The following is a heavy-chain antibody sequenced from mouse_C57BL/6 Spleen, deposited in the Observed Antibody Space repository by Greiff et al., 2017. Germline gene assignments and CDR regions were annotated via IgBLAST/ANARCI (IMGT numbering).Heavy chain of an antibody. J-gene: IGHJ4*01. CDR1: GYSFTGYY. CDR2: ITPSTGGT. V-gene: IGHV1-42*01. Sequence: EVKLVESGPELVKPGASVTISCKASGYSFTGYYMNWVKQSPEKSLEWIGEITPSTGGTTYNQKFTAKATLTVDKSSSTAYMQHKGLTSEECAGYYCAGWGYAIDYWGQGTSVTVSS. CDR3: AGWGYAIDY.